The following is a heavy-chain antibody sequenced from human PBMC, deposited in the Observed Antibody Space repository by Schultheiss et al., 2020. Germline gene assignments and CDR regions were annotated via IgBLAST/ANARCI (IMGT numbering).Heavy chain of an antibody. Sequence: SETLSLTCAVYGGSFSGYYWSWIRQHPGKGLEWIGYIYYSGSTYYNPSLKSRVTISVDTSKNQFSLKLSSVTAADTAVYYCARVSVKWDLSGTGSLDYWGQGHLGTVSS. V-gene: IGHV4-31*11. J-gene: IGHJ4*02. CDR2: IYYSGST. CDR3: ARVSVKWDLSGTGSLDY. D-gene: IGHD1-26*01. CDR1: GGSFSGYY.